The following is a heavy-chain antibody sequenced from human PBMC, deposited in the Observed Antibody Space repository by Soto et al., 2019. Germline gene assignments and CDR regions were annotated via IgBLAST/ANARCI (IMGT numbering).Heavy chain of an antibody. CDR3: VRDGSKTLRDCFDP. V-gene: IGHV4-4*07. D-gene: IGHD4-17*01. Sequence: SETLNITCSVSGGSMTKFYRSWIRKTAGKGLEWMGRVYPTATSACHPSPRSRIAMSVDISQKTFSVRLRSVTAADTGVYYCVRDGSKTLRDCFDPWGQGILVTVS. J-gene: IGHJ5*02. CDR1: GGSMTKFY. CDR2: VYPTATS.